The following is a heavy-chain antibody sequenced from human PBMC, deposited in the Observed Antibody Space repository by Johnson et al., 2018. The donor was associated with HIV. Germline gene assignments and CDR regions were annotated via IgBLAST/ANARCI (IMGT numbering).Heavy chain of an antibody. CDR1: GFIFSSYD. Sequence: VQLVESGGGLVQPGGSLRLSCAASGFIFSSYDMHWVRQATGRGLEWVSGIGTAGDTYYPGSVKGRFTISRENAKNSLYLQMDSLRAEDTAVYYCARGDPPNVFNIWGRGTVVTVSS. CDR3: ARGDPPNVFNI. CDR2: IGTAGDT. V-gene: IGHV3-13*01. J-gene: IGHJ3*02.